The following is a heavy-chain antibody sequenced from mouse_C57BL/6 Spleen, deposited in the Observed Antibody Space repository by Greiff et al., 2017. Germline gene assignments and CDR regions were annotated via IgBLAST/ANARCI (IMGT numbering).Heavy chain of an antibody. Sequence: EVKVVESGGGLVKPGGSLKLSCAASGFTFSDYGMHWVRQAPEKGLEWVAYISSGSSTSYYAETVQGRFTITRDIAKNTLFLQMTSLRSEDTAMYYCARIVGSPLFMGYWGQATSVTVAS. V-gene: IGHV5-17*01. J-gene: IGHJ4*01. CDR1: GFTFSDYG. CDR2: ISSGSSTS. D-gene: IGHD1-1*01. CDR3: ARIVGSPLFMGY.